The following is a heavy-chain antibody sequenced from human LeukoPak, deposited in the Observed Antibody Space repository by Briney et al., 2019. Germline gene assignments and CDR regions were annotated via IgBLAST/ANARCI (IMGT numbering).Heavy chain of an antibody. V-gene: IGHV1-2*02. Sequence: ASVKLCCKASGYTFTCYYMHWVRQAPGQGHEWRGWINPNSGGTNYAQKFQGRVSMTRNTSISTAYKELSRLRTDDTAVYYCARVLSGEGQYYYYGMDVWGQGTPGTVSS. J-gene: IGHJ6*02. CDR3: ARVLSGEGQYYYYGMDV. CDR2: INPNSGGT. CDR1: GYTFTCYY. D-gene: IGHD3-10*01.